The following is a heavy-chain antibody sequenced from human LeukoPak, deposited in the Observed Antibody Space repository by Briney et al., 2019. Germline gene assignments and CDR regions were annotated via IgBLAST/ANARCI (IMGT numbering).Heavy chain of an antibody. Sequence: GGSLRLSCAASGFTFRIYAMSWVRQAPGKGLEWVGFIRSKAYGGTTEYAASVKGRFTISRDDSKSIAYLQMNSLKTEDTAVYYCTRDRGVVVAATYYFDYWGQGTLVTVSS. CDR3: TRDRGVVVAATYYFDY. CDR2: IRSKAYGGTT. D-gene: IGHD2-15*01. V-gene: IGHV3-49*04. J-gene: IGHJ4*02. CDR1: GFTFRIYA.